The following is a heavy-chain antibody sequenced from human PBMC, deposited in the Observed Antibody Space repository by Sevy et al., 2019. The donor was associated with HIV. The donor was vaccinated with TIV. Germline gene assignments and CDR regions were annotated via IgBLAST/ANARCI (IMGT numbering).Heavy chain of an antibody. CDR2: IYYTGST. D-gene: IGHD5-12*01. CDR1: GGSISAYY. CDR3: AGAPPVRSGDDSLNWFDP. J-gene: IGHJ5*02. Sequence: SETLSLTCTVSGGSISAYYWSWIRQPPGKGLEYLGYIYYTGSTNYNPSLKSRVTISVDTSKNQFSLKLSSVALAGTAVYYWAGAPPVRSGDDSLNWFDPWGQGTLVTVSS. V-gene: IGHV4-59*01.